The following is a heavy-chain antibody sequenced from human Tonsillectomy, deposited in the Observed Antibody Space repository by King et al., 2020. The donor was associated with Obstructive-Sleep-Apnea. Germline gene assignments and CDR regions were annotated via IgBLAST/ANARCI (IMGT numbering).Heavy chain of an antibody. CDR2: IYHSGST. V-gene: IGHV4-30-2*01. J-gene: IGHJ4*02. CDR1: GGSFSSGGYS. CDR3: ARGLGSIGVAGYFAY. Sequence: QLQLQESGSGLVKPSQTLSLTCAVSGGSFSSGGYSWNWIRQPPGEGLEWIGYIYHSGSTYYNPSLKSRVTISVDRSKNQFSLKLSSVTAADTAVYYCARGLGSIGVAGYFAYWGQGTLVTVSS. D-gene: IGHD2-21*01.